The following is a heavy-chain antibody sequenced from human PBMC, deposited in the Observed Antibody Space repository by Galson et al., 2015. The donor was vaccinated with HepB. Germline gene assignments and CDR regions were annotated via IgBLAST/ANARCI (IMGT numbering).Heavy chain of an antibody. Sequence: SVKVSCKASGGTFSSYAISWVRQAPGQGLEWMGGIIPILGIANYAQKFQGRVTITADKSTSTAYMELSSLRSEDTAVYYCARARKYYYDSSGYYPFDYWGQGTLVTVSS. CDR1: GGTFSSYA. CDR3: ARARKYYYDSSGYYPFDY. J-gene: IGHJ4*02. V-gene: IGHV1-69*10. CDR2: IIPILGIA. D-gene: IGHD3-22*01.